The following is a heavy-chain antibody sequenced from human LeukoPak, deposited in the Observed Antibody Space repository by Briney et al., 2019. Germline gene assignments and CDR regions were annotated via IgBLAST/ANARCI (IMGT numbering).Heavy chain of an antibody. V-gene: IGHV5-51*01. CDR3: ARRAQYDSSGYA. CDR2: IYPGDSDT. J-gene: IGHJ4*02. CDR1: GYSFTSYW. Sequence: GESLKISCKGSGYSFTSYWTGWVRHMPAKGLEWMGIIYPGDSDTRYSPSFQGQVTISADTSISTAYLQWSSLKGSDTAMYYCARRAQYDSSGYAWGQGTLVTVSS. D-gene: IGHD3-22*01.